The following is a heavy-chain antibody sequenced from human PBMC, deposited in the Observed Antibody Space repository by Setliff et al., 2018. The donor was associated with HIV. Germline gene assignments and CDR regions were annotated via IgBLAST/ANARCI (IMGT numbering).Heavy chain of an antibody. CDR1: GASDINYIW. Sequence: SETLSLTCAVSGASDINYIWWSWVRQPPGKGLEWIGEVYHTGSTNLNPSLKTRLTMSVDKAKFQFSLRLTSVTAADTAIYYCARDDSIVLVPAIMRGDGFDFWGQGRMVTVSS. CDR3: ARDDSIVLVPAIMRGDGFDF. CDR2: VYHTGST. V-gene: IGHV4-4*02. D-gene: IGHD2-2*01. J-gene: IGHJ3*01.